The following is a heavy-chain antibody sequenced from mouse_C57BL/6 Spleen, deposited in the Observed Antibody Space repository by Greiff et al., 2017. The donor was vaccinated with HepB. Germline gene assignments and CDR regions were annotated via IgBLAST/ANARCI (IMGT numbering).Heavy chain of an antibody. CDR2: IDPSDSET. D-gene: IGHD4-1*01. CDR3: AVANWDLNYYAMDY. J-gene: IGHJ4*01. Sequence: QVQLQQPGAELVRPGSSVKLSCKASGYTFTSYWMHWVKQRPIQGLEWIGNIDPSDSETHYNQKFKDKATLTVDKSSSTAYMQLSSLTSEDSAVYYCAVANWDLNYYAMDYWGQGTSVTVSS. V-gene: IGHV1-52*01. CDR1: GYTFTSYW.